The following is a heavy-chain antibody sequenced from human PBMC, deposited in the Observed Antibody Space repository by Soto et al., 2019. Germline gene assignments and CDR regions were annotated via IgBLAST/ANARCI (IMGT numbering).Heavy chain of an antibody. CDR2: IPYDGSNK. V-gene: IGHV3-30-3*01. CDR3: ARGAYLNWFDP. Sequence: PGGSLRLSCAASGFTFSSYAMHWVRQAPGKGLEWVAVIPYDGSNKYYADSVKGRFTISRDNSKNTLYLQMNSLRAEDTAVYYCARGAYLNWFDPWGQGTLVTVSS. CDR1: GFTFSSYA. J-gene: IGHJ5*02.